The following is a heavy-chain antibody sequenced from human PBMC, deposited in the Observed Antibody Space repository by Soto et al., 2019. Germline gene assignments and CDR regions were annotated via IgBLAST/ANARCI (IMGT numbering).Heavy chain of an antibody. CDR3: AKGNGAQRSGAFDI. V-gene: IGHV3-23*01. J-gene: IGHJ3*02. D-gene: IGHD6-25*01. CDR1: GFTFSSDA. CDR2: ISGSGGST. Sequence: GGSLRLSCAASGFTFSSDAMSWVRQAPGKGLEWVSAISGSGGSTYYADSVKGRFTISRGNSKNTLYLQMNSLRAEDTAVYYCAKGNGAQRSGAFDIWGQGTMVTVSS.